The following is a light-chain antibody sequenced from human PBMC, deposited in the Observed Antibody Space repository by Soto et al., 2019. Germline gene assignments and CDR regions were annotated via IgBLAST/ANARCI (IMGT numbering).Light chain of an antibody. CDR1: SNIKNH. CDR2: WAS. CDR3: QQYFSAPDS. V-gene: IGKV4-1*01. Sequence: DVVVTQSPDSLAVSLGERATINCRSTSNIKNHLIWYQHKPGQPPRLIYWASTRESGVPDRFSVTGSGTDFTLSISSLQAEDVAVYYCQQYFSAPDSFGQGTKLETK. J-gene: IGKJ2*03.